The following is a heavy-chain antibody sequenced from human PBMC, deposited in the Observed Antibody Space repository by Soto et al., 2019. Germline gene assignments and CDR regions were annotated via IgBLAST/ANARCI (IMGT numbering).Heavy chain of an antibody. CDR2: MSSDGTNE. V-gene: IGHV3-30-3*01. D-gene: IGHD6-19*01. Sequence: SGGSLRLSCAASRFTFTTYAMNWVRQAPGKGLEWVALMSSDGTNEHYADSVRGRFTVSRDNSRNTLFLQMNNLRTDDTAVYYCARCGYIGGWYCYFDFWGLGTLVTVSS. CDR1: RFTFTTYA. CDR3: ARCGYIGGWYCYFDF. J-gene: IGHJ4*02.